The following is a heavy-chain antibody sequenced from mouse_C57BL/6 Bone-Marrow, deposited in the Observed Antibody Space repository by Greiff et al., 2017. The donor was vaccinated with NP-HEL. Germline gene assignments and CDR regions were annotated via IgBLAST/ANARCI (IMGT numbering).Heavy chain of an antibody. CDR3: ARSDSNYWYFDV. Sequence: QVQLQQSGAELARPGASVKMSCKASGYTFTSYTMHWVKQRPGQGLEWIGYINSSSGYTKYNQKFKDKATLTADKSSSTAYMQLSSLTSEDSAVYYCARSDSNYWYFDVWGTGTTVTVSS. V-gene: IGHV1-4*01. J-gene: IGHJ1*03. CDR1: GYTFTSYT. D-gene: IGHD2-5*01. CDR2: INSSSGYT.